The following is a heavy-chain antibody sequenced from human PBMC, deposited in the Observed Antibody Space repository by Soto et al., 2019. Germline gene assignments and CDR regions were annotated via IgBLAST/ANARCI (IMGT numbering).Heavy chain of an antibody. CDR1: GYTFTGYY. Sequence: ASVKVSCKASGYTFTGYYMHWVRQAPGQGLEWMGWINPNSGGTNYAQKFQGRVTMTRDTSISTAYMELSRLRSDDTAVYYCARDGIERKRYCSGGSCYSEVYYYYDGMDVWGQGTTVTVSS. CDR2: INPNSGGT. D-gene: IGHD2-15*01. CDR3: ARDGIERKRYCSGGSCYSEVYYYYDGMDV. J-gene: IGHJ6*02. V-gene: IGHV1-2*02.